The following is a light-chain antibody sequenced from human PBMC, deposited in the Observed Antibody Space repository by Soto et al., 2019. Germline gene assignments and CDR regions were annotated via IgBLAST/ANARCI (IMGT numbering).Light chain of an antibody. CDR2: DAS. CDR1: KSISTQ. Sequence: EIVLTQSPGTLSLSIGHRASLSCRANKSISTQLAWYQQKPGQPPRLLIYDASERAPGTPGRFFGGGFGTDFTLTISDLQSEDSALYYCQQRDSWPITFGGGSKVEIK. V-gene: IGKV3-11*01. J-gene: IGKJ4*01. CDR3: QQRDSWPIT.